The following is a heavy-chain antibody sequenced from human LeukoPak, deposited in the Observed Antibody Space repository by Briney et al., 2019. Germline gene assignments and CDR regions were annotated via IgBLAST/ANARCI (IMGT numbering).Heavy chain of an antibody. CDR2: IIPIFGTA. Sequence: GASVKVSCKASGYTFTGYYMHWVRQAPGQGLEWMGGIIPIFGTANYAQKFQGRVTITADESTSTAYMELSSLRSEDTAVYYCARALYSGYDNLYYYGMDVWGQGTTVTVSS. CDR3: ARALYSGYDNLYYYGMDV. J-gene: IGHJ6*02. V-gene: IGHV1-69*13. CDR1: GYTFTGYY. D-gene: IGHD5-12*01.